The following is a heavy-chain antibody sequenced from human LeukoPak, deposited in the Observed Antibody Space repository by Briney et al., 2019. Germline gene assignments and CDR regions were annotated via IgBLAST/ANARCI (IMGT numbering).Heavy chain of an antibody. CDR1: GLTGSHNY. Sequence: GGSLRLSCAASGLTGSHNYVSWVRQAPGKGLEWVSAIHTSGDTCYADSVRGRFTISRDTSKNTLYLQINSLRVEDTAVYYCIVFGDSNHWGQGTLVTVSS. CDR3: IVFGDSNH. J-gene: IGHJ5*02. D-gene: IGHD4-17*01. V-gene: IGHV3-53*01. CDR2: IHTSGDT.